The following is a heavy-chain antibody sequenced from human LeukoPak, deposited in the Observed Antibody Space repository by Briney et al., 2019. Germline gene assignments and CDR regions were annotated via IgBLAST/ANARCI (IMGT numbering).Heavy chain of an antibody. CDR2: IYPGDSDT. D-gene: IGHD5-18*01. CDR1: GYSFTSYW. V-gene: IGHV5-51*01. J-gene: IGHJ6*03. CDR3: ARRGTLGYGFNYYYYMDV. Sequence: GESLKISCKGSGYSFTSYWIGWVRQMPGKGLEWMGIIYPGDSDTRYSPSFQGQVTISADKSISTAYLQWSSLKASDTAMYYCARRGTLGYGFNYYYYMDVWGKGTTVTVSS.